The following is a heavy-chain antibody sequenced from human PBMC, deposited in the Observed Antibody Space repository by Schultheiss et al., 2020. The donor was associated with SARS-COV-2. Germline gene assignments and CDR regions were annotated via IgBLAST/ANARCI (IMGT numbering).Heavy chain of an antibody. D-gene: IGHD5-12*01. J-gene: IGHJ3*01. CDR1: GFIVSTNY. CDR2: ISRAGTT. CDR3: AKDSGTTSYSFDL. Sequence: GGSLRLSCAASGFIVSTNYMTWVRQAPGKGLEWVSIISRAGTTNYADSVKGRFTISRDNSKNTLYLQMNSLRVEDTAIYYSAKDSGTTSYSFDLWGQGTVVTVSS. V-gene: IGHV3-53*01.